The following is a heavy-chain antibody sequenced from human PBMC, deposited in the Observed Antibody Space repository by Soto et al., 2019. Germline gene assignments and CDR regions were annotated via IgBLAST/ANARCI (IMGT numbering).Heavy chain of an antibody. D-gene: IGHD1-26*01. Sequence: PSQTLSLTCGISGDSVSSNSAGWNWIRQSPSRGLEWLGRTYYRSRWFEDYGMSVKGRITINRDTSKNQFSLQLKSVTPEDTAVYYCARDTTIYTSTWLPLDHWGQGXLVTVSS. V-gene: IGHV6-1*01. CDR2: TYYRSRWFE. CDR3: ARDTTIYTSTWLPLDH. CDR1: GDSVSSNSAG. J-gene: IGHJ4*02.